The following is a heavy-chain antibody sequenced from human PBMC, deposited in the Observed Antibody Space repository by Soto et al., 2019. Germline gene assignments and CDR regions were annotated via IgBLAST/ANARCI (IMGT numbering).Heavy chain of an antibody. V-gene: IGHV1-46*01. CDR1: GYTFSSYY. CDR2: INPSGDST. J-gene: IGHJ4*02. D-gene: IGHD3-10*01. CDR3: ARDWEFGY. Sequence: GASVKVSCKASGYTFSSYYMHWVRQAPGQGLEWMGLINPSGDSTYYAQRFQGIVSMTKDTSTSTLYMELSSLRSDDTAVYYCARDWEFGYWGQGTLVTVSS.